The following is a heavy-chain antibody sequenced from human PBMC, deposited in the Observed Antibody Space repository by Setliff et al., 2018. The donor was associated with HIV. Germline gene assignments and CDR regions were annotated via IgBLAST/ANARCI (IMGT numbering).Heavy chain of an antibody. J-gene: IGHJ4*02. CDR2: IIPISGTV. CDR3: ARGRGDGYNSFDFDY. CDR1: GGTFSSYA. Sequence: GASVKVSCKASGGTFSSYAISWVRQAPGQGLEWMGGIIPISGTVNYAQKFWGRVTITTHESTSTAYMELSSLRSEDTAVYYCARGRGDGYNSFDFDYWGQGTLVTVSS. D-gene: IGHD5-12*01. V-gene: IGHV1-69*05.